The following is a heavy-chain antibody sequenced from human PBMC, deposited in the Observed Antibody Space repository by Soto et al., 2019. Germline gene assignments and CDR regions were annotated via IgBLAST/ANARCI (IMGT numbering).Heavy chain of an antibody. J-gene: IGHJ4*02. D-gene: IGHD3-22*01. V-gene: IGHV1-18*01. CDR1: GYTFISYG. Sequence: QVQLVQSGAEVKKPGASVKVSCKASGYTFISYGISWVRQAPGQGLEWMGWITNYNGNTNYAQKLQGRVTMTTDTPTSAAYTELRSLRSDDTAVYYCACVGDTDYYDSSGYQGGACHYWGQGTLVTVSS. CDR3: ACVGDTDYYDSSGYQGGACHY. CDR2: ITNYNGNT.